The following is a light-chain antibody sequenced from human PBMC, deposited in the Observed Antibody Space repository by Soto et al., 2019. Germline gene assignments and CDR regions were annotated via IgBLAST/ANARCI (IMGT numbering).Light chain of an antibody. J-gene: IGKJ3*01. Sequence: DIQMTQSPTSLSASVGDRVTITCRASQDIRNFVAWYQQKPGKAPKLLIYAASTLQSGVPSRFSGSGSGTDFTLTINSLQPEDVATYSCQKSSSVPVFGPRTQVEIK. V-gene: IGKV1-27*01. CDR2: AAS. CDR1: QDIRNF. CDR3: QKSSSVPV.